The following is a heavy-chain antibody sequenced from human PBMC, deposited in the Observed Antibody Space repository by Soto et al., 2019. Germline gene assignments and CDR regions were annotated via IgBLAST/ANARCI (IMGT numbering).Heavy chain of an antibody. CDR2: LGWNGGQT. J-gene: IGHJ4*02. CDR3: VRFYFYFWHHYLNGSHC. CDR1: VFGFGDYA. Sequence: GWALRLSCAASVFGFGDYAMNWDRQRPGKLLEWVAGLGWNGGQTDYADSVKGRFTISRDNAKNSCLLLMDSLRAEDTAFYFCVRFYFYFWHHYLNGSHCWCPGPLVTLCS. D-gene: IGHD3-3*01. V-gene: IGHV3-20*04.